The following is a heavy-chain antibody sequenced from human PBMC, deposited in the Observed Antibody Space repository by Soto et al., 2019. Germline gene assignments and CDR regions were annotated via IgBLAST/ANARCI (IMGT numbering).Heavy chain of an antibody. CDR1: GCTFSKAW. V-gene: IGHV3-15*01. J-gene: IGHJ4*02. Sequence: PXGALRRPCSTSGCTFSKAWVGWVRQAPGKGLEWVGRIMSKTDGGTTDYAAPVKGRFTISRDDSKSTLYLQMNSLKTEDTAFYSCTTDSGMSPYSFDYWGQGTLVTVYS. CDR3: TTDSGMSPYSFDY. CDR2: IMSKTDGGTT. D-gene: IGHD1-26*01.